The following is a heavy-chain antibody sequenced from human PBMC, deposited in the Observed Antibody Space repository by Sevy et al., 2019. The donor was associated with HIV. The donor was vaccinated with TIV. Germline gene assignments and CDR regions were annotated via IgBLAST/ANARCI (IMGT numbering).Heavy chain of an antibody. D-gene: IGHD2-15*01. CDR3: ATVGLRYYSGASSYQGDWFDP. CDR1: GYTLTKLS. V-gene: IGHV1-24*01. Sequence: ASVKVSCKVSGYTLTKLSIHWVRQAPGKGLEWMGDFDPQDGETLYAERFQGRLTMTVDTSTDTAYMELSSLTSEDTAVYYCATVGLRYYSGASSYQGDWFDPWGQGTLVTVSS. CDR2: FDPQDGET. J-gene: IGHJ5*02.